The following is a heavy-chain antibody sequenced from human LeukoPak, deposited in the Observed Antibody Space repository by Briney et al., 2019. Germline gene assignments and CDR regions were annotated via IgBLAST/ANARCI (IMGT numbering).Heavy chain of an antibody. J-gene: IGHJ3*02. V-gene: IGHV5-51*01. CDR1: GYSFTSYW. Sequence: GESLKISCKGSGYSFTSYWIGWVRQMPGKGLEWMGIIYPGDSDTRYSPSFQGQVTISADKSISTAYLQWSSLKASDTAMYYCASRYQGYSSGWYGGPAFDIWGQGTMVTVSS. D-gene: IGHD6-19*01. CDR3: ASRYQGYSSGWYGGPAFDI. CDR2: IYPGDSDT.